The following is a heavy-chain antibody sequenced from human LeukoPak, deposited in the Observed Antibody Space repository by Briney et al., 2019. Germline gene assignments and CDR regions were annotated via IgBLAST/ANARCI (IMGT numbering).Heavy chain of an antibody. CDR3: ARDLYSSSWYGNWFDP. J-gene: IGHJ5*02. Sequence: SETLSLTCAVYGGSFSGYYWSWIRQPPGKGLEWIGEINHSGSTNYNPSLKSRVTISVDTSKNQFSLKLSSVTAADTAVYYCARDLYSSSWYGNWFDPWGQGTLVTVSS. CDR1: GGSFSGYY. D-gene: IGHD6-13*01. V-gene: IGHV4-34*01. CDR2: INHSGST.